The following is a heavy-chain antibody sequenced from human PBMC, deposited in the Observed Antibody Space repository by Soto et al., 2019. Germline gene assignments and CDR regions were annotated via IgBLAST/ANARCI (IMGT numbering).Heavy chain of an antibody. CDR2: ISASGSTT. J-gene: IGHJ3*01. Sequence: PGGSLRLSCAASGFTFNNYAMSWVRKAPGKGLEWVSGISASGSTTFYADSVKGRFTVSRDFSKNTLSLQMDSLRAEDTAVYFCGKDPNGNYVGGFEFWGPGTMVTVSS. D-gene: IGHD3-16*01. CDR3: GKDPNGNYVGGFEF. CDR1: GFTFNNYA. V-gene: IGHV3-23*01.